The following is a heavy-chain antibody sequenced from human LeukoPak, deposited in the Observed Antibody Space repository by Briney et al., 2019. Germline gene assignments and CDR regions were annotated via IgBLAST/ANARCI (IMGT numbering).Heavy chain of an antibody. D-gene: IGHD2-15*01. V-gene: IGHV4-34*01. CDR1: GGSFSGYY. Sequence: PSETLSLTCAVYGGSFSGYYWSWIRQPPGKGLEWIGEINHSGSTNYNPPLKSRVTISVDTSKNQFSLKLSSVTAADTAVYYCAIGPAADYWGQGTLVTVSS. J-gene: IGHJ4*02. CDR3: AIGPAADY. CDR2: INHSGST.